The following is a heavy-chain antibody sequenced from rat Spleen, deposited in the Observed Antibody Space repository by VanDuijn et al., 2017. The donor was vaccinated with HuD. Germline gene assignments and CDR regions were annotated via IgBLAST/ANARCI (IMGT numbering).Heavy chain of an antibody. CDR2: ISTGGGNT. CDR3: ARLDNSLDY. V-gene: IGHV5-25*01. J-gene: IGHJ2*01. Sequence: EVHLVESDGGLVQPGRSLKFSCVASGFTFSNYYMAWVRQAPTKGLEWVASISTGGGNTYYRDSVKGRFTISRDNAKSTLYLQMDSLRSEDTATYYCARLDNSLDYWGQGVMVTVSS. CDR1: GFTFSNYY. D-gene: IGHD4-3*01.